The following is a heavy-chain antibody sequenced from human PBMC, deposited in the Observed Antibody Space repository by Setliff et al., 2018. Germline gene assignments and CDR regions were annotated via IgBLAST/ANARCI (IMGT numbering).Heavy chain of an antibody. CDR2: INTGNGSP. Sequence: ASVKVSCKASGYSFNTYPINWMRQAPGQGPEWLGWINTGNGSPTYAQGCTGRCVFSLDTSVSSAYLQLFSLKSEDTAVYYCVRGTVIAYGMDVWGQGTTVTVSS. V-gene: IGHV7-4-1*01. J-gene: IGHJ6*02. D-gene: IGHD4-17*01. CDR1: GYSFNTYP. CDR3: VRGTVIAYGMDV.